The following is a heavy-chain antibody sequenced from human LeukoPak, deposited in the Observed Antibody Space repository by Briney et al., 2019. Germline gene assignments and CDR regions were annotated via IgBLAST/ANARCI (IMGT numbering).Heavy chain of an antibody. CDR2: MYYTGGT. V-gene: IGHV4-39*07. Sequence: SETLSLTCIVPGGSISSSSYHWAWIRQPPGKGLEWIGTMYYTGGTYYSPSLKNRLTISLNTSKKQFSLHLRSVTGADTAVYFCARSISGYNYYAFDIWGQGTMVTVSS. D-gene: IGHD3-22*01. J-gene: IGHJ3*02. CDR3: ARSISGYNYYAFDI. CDR1: GGSISSSSYH.